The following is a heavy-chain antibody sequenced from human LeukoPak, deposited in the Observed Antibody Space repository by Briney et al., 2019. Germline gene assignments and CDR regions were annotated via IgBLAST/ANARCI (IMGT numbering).Heavy chain of an antibody. CDR3: ARAGHSSSSPDAFDI. D-gene: IGHD6-6*01. CDR1: GYTFTGYY. CDR2: INPNSGGT. J-gene: IGHJ3*02. Sequence: ASVKVSCKASGYTFTGYYMHWVRQAPGQGLEWMGWINPNSGGTNYAQKFQGRVTMTRDTSISTAYMELSRLRSDDTAVYYCARAGHSSSSPDAFDIWGQGTMVTVSS. V-gene: IGHV1-2*02.